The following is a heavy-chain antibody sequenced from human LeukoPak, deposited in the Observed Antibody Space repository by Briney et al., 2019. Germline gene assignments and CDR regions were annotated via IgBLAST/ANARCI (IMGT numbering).Heavy chain of an antibody. J-gene: IGHJ4*02. Sequence: ASVKVSCKASGYTFTSYYMHWVRQAPGQGLEWMGIINPSGGSTSYAQKFQDRLTVTRDTSTSTVYMELSSLRSEDTAVYFCARSSGYYYAYFDYWGQGTLVSVSS. V-gene: IGHV1-46*01. CDR2: INPSGGST. D-gene: IGHD3-22*01. CDR1: GYTFTSYY. CDR3: ARSSGYYYAYFDY.